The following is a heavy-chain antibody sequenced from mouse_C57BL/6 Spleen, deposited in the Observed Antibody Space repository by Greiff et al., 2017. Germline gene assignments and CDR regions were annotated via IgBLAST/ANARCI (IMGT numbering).Heavy chain of an antibody. D-gene: IGHD2-5*01. CDR3: ARDSNSGGFDY. V-gene: IGHV5-17*01. Sequence: EVHLVESGGGLVKPGGSLKLSCAASGFTFSDYGMHWVRQAPEKGLEWVAYISSGSSTIYYADTVKGRFTFSRANAKNTLYLQMTRLRSEDTAKYYCARDSNSGGFDYWGQGTTLTVSA. CDR2: ISSGSSTI. CDR1: GFTFSDYG. J-gene: IGHJ2*01.